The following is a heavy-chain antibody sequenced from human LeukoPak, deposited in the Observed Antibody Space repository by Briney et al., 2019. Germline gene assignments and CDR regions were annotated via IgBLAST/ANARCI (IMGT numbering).Heavy chain of an antibody. J-gene: IGHJ5*02. V-gene: IGHV4-38-2*02. CDR2: IYHSGST. CDR1: GYSISSGYY. CDR3: ARVYCSGGSCYRGWFDP. D-gene: IGHD2-15*01. Sequence: SETLSLTCTVSGYSISSGYYWGWIRQPPGKGLEWIGSIYHSGSTYYNPSLKSRVTISVDTSKNQFSLKLSSVTAADTAVYYCARVYCSGGSCYRGWFDPWGQGTLVTVSS.